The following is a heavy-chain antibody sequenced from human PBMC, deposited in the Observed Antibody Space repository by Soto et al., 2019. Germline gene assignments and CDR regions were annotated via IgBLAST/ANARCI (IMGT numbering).Heavy chain of an antibody. CDR1: GFTFSDHY. CDR2: IRNRANGYTT. J-gene: IGHJ1*01. V-gene: IGHV3-72*01. Sequence: EVQLVESGGGLVQPGGSLRLSCAASGFTFSDHYMDWVRQAPGKGLEWVGRIRNRANGYTTEYAASVKGRFSISRDGSNYSLYLQMNSLKTEDTAVYYCASTYGDFRDFQNWGQGTLVTVSS. D-gene: IGHD4-17*01. CDR3: ASTYGDFRDFQN.